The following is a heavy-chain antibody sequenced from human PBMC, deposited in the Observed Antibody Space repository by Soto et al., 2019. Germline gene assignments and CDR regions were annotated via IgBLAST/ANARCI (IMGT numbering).Heavy chain of an antibody. Sequence: SETLSLTCTVSGGSISSSSYYWGWIRQPPGKGLEWIGSIYYSGSTYYNPSLKSRVTTSVDTSKNQFSLKLSSVTAADTAVYYCAGRRKQLGSVVETYYYYGMDVWGQGTTVTVSS. CDR3: AGRRKQLGSVVETYYYYGMDV. CDR1: GGSISSSSYY. CDR2: IYYSGST. J-gene: IGHJ6*02. D-gene: IGHD6-6*01. V-gene: IGHV4-39*01.